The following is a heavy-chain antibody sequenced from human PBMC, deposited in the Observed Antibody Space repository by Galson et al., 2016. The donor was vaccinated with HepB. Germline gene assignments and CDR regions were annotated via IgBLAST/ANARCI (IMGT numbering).Heavy chain of an antibody. J-gene: IGHJ4*02. CDR1: GFTFSHDA. D-gene: IGHD1/OR15-1a*01. Sequence: FPRLSCAASGFTFSHDALSWVRQGPGKGLEWVSGISDSGGGTYFADSVMGRFTISRDTSKNTLYLQMNSLRVDDTAVYYCAKGTTLQVHFGYFDHWGQGTLVTVSS. CDR3: AKGTTLQVHFGYFDH. CDR2: ISDSGGGT. V-gene: IGHV3-23*01.